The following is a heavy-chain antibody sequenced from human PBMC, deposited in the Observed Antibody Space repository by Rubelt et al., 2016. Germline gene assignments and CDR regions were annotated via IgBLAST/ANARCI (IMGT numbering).Heavy chain of an antibody. CDR3: ARDPVYYDTLTGYISGMAV. V-gene: IGHV1-3*01. D-gene: IGHD3-9*01. Sequence: QVQLVQSGAEVKKPGASVKVSCKASGYTFTSYAMHWVRQAPGQRLEWMGWINAANGNTKYSQKFQGRITITRATSVSTAYMERSSLRSVDTAVYYCARDPVYYDTLTGYISGMAVWGQGTTVTLSS. J-gene: IGHJ6*02. CDR2: INAANGNT. CDR1: GYTFTSYA.